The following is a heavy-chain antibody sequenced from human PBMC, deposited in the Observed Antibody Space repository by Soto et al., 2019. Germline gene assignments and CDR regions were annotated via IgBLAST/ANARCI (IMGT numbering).Heavy chain of an antibody. CDR3: AKETTYGENDY. CDR2: ISHGGTNK. Sequence: ESGGGVVQPGRSLRLSRAASGFSFSSYGMHWVRQAPGKGLEWVAVISHGGTNKYYADSVKGRFTISRDNSKNTLYLQMNSLRPEDTAVYYCAKETTYGENDYWGQGTLVTVSS. D-gene: IGHD1-1*01. J-gene: IGHJ4*02. V-gene: IGHV3-30*18. CDR1: GFSFSSYG.